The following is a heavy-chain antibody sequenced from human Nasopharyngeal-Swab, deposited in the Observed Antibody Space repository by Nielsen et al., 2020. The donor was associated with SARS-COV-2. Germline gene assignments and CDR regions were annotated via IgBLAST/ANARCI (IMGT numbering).Heavy chain of an antibody. CDR2: IYHSGST. Sequence: SETLSLTCAVSGGSISSGGYSWSWIRQPPGKGLEWIGCIYHSGSTYYNPSLKSRVTIFVDTSKNQFSLKLSSVTAADTAVYYCARRGGGQLWSYPLDYWGQGTLVTVSS. J-gene: IGHJ4*02. CDR3: ARRGGGQLWSYPLDY. CDR1: GGSISSGGYS. V-gene: IGHV4-30-2*03. D-gene: IGHD5-18*01.